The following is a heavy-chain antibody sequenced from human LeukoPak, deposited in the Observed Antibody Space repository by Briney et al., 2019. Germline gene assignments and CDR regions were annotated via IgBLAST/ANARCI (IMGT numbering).Heavy chain of an antibody. CDR1: GGSISSYY. CDR2: IYTSGST. V-gene: IGHV4-4*07. J-gene: IGHJ5*02. D-gene: IGHD1-26*01. CDR3: ARVPVNIWENWFDP. Sequence: SETLSLTCTVSGGSISSYYWSWIRQPAGKGLEWIGRIYTSGSTSYNPSLKSRVTMSVDTSKNQFSLKLNSVTAADTAVYYCARVPVNIWENWFDPWGQGTLVTVSS.